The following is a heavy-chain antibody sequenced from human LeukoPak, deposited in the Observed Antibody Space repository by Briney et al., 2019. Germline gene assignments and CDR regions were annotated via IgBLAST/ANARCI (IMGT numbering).Heavy chain of an antibody. J-gene: IGHJ4*02. CDR1: GFTVSSNY. CDR3: AKGVLGYSYGTNFDY. V-gene: IGHV3-53*01. CDR2: IYSGGST. D-gene: IGHD5-18*01. Sequence: GGSLRLSCAASGFTVSSNYMSWVRQAPGKGLEWVSVIYSGGSTYYADSVKGRFTISRDNSKNTLYLQMNSLRAEDTAVYYCAKGVLGYSYGTNFDYWGQGTLVTVSS.